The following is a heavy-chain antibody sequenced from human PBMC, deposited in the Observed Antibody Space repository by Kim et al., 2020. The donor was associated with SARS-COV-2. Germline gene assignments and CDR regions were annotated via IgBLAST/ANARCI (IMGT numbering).Heavy chain of an antibody. Sequence: NKSYADAVKGRFTISRDNSKNTLYLQMNSLRAEDTAVYYCAREAAAVFDYWGQGTLVTVSS. D-gene: IGHD2-2*01. CDR2: NK. CDR3: AREAAAVFDY. V-gene: IGHV3-30*01. J-gene: IGHJ4*02.